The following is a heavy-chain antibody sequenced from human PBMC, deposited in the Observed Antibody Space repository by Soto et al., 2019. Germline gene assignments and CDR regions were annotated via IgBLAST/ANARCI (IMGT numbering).Heavy chain of an antibody. CDR1: DGSFSDFY. D-gene: IGHD2-15*01. CDR3: GPRGVVVDPRGY. CDR2: INHSGST. Sequence: QVQLQQWGAGLLKPSETLSLTCAVYDGSFSDFYWTWIRQRPGKGLEWIGEINHSGSTNYNPSLESRVAISVDTSKNQFSLNLTSVTAADTAVYYCGPRGVVVDPRGYWGQGTQVTVSS. V-gene: IGHV4-34*01. J-gene: IGHJ4*02.